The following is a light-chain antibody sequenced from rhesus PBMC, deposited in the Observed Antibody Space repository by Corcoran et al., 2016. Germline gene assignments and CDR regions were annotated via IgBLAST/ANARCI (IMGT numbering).Light chain of an antibody. Sequence: DIQMTQSPSSLSASVGDTVTITCRASQGISNNLAWYQQKPGKVPKLLVYYESTLQSGVPSRLSGRGSGTDFTLTISSLQPEDFATYDCQHGYGTPLTFGGGAKVEIK. J-gene: IGKJ4*01. CDR3: QHGYGTPLT. CDR1: QGISNN. CDR2: YES. V-gene: IGKV1S15*01.